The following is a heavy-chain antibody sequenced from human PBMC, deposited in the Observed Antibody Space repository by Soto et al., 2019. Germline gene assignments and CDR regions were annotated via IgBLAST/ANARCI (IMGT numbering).Heavy chain of an antibody. CDR2: IYWNDDR. V-gene: IGHV2-5*01. CDR3: AHSQGMSGYGRDAFDI. D-gene: IGHD5-12*01. Sequence: QITLKETGPTLGKPTQNLTLSCTFSGVSLSTSGVGVGWFRQSQEKALEWLALIYWNDDRRYSPSLKSRLTITKNTSKNQVVLTKTNMDPVDTDTYDCAHSQGMSGYGRDAFDIWGQGTMVTVSS. CDR1: GVSLSTSGVG. J-gene: IGHJ3*02.